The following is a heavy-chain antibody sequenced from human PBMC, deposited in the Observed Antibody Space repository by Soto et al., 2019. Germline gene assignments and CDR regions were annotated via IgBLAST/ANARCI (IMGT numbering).Heavy chain of an antibody. Sequence: QITLKESGPTLVKPTQTLTLPCTFSGFSLSTSGVCVGWIRQPPGKTLEWLTLINWDDDKRYNPSLKNRLTITKDTSKNQVVLTMTNMDPVDTATYYCAHRRRLGSDWYTFDYWGQGTPVTVSS. CDR2: INWDDDK. V-gene: IGHV2-5*02. D-gene: IGHD6-19*01. CDR1: GFSLSTSGVC. CDR3: AHRRRLGSDWYTFDY. J-gene: IGHJ4*02.